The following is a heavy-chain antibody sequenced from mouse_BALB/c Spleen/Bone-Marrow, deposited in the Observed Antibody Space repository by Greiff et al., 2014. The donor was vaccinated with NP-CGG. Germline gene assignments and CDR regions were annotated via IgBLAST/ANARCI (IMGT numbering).Heavy chain of an antibody. CDR2: ISSVGIYT. V-gene: IGHV5-6-4*01. J-gene: IGHJ4*01. D-gene: IGHD2-3*01. Sequence: EVMLVESGGGLVKPGGSLKLSCAASGFTFSSYTMSWVRQTPEKRPEWVATISSVGIYTYYPDRVKGRFTISRDNAKNTLYLQMSSLKSEDTAMYYCTRDLYDGYSYYAMDYWGQGTSVTVSS. CDR3: TRDLYDGYSYYAMDY. CDR1: GFTFSSYT.